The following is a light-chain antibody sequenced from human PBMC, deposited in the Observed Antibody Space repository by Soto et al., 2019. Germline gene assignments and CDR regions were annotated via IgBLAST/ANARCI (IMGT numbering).Light chain of an antibody. Sequence: IRMTQSPSSFSASTGDRVSITCRATQDIGTYLAWYQQIPGKAPKLLIYAASSLQSGVPSRFSGSGFGTDFTLTITSLQPEDFATYYCQQVESYPSTFGGGTKVDIK. CDR2: AAS. CDR1: QDIGTY. CDR3: QQVESYPST. J-gene: IGKJ4*01. V-gene: IGKV1-8*01.